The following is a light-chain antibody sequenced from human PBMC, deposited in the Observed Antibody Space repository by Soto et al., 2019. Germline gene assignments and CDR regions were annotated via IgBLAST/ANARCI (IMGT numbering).Light chain of an antibody. J-gene: IGKJ1*01. Sequence: DIQMTQSPSSLSASVGDRVTITCRASQSISTYLNWYQQKPGEAPQLLIYAASSLQSGVPSRFSGSGSGTDFTLTISSLQPEDFATYYCQQSYSTPETFGQGTTVEIK. V-gene: IGKV1-39*01. CDR1: QSISTY. CDR2: AAS. CDR3: QQSYSTPET.